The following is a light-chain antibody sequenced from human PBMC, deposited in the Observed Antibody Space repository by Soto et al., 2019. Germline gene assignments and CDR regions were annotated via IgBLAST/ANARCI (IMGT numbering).Light chain of an antibody. Sequence: DAVLTQSPLSLPATLVQPASISCXSSQXLEYSDGGTYLNWYHQRPGQSPRRLIYKVSNRDSGVPARFSGSGSGTDFALKISRVEAEDVGVYYCMQGTHWPITFGQGTRLEIK. CDR2: KVS. J-gene: IGKJ5*01. CDR3: MQGTHWPIT. CDR1: QXLEYSDGGTY. V-gene: IGKV2-30*01.